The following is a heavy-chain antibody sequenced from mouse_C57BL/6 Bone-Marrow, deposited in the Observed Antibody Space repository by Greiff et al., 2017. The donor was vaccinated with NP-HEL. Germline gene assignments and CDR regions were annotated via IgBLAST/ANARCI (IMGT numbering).Heavy chain of an antibody. CDR2: IDPANGNT. CDR1: GFNIKNTY. CDR3: ARLDLLGNHEAY. Sequence: VQLQQSVAELVRPGASVKLSCTASGFNIKNTYMHWVKQRPEQGLEWIGRIDPANGNTQYAPNFQGKATITADTSSNTAYQQLSSQTSEDTAIYFCARLDLLGNHEAYWGQGTLVTVSA. J-gene: IGHJ3*01. D-gene: IGHD2-1*01. V-gene: IGHV14-3*01.